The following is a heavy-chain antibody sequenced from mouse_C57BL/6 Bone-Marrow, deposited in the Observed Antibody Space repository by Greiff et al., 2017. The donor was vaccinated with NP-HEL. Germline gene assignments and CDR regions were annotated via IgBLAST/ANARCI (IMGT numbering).Heavy chain of an antibody. Sequence: DVMLVESGGGLVKPGGSLKLSCAASGFTFSSYAMSWVRQTPEQRLEWVATISDGGSYTYYQDNVKGRFTISRDNAKNNLYLQMSHLKSEDTAMYYCARDHYYGSSLSWFAYWGQGTLVTVSA. CDR2: ISDGGSYT. V-gene: IGHV5-4*01. CDR3: ARDHYYGSSLSWFAY. CDR1: GFTFSSYA. J-gene: IGHJ3*01. D-gene: IGHD1-1*01.